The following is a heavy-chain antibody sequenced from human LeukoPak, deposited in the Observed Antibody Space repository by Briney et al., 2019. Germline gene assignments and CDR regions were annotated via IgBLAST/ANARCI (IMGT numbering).Heavy chain of an antibody. J-gene: IGHJ4*02. Sequence: SEALSLICTVSGDSITSSSYYWGWIRQPPGKGLEWIGSIYYGGNTFYNPSLKSRVTISVDTSKNQFSLSLSSVTAAGTAVYYCTRLGSGSDHFDYWGQGTLVTVSS. CDR1: GDSITSSSYY. CDR2: IYYGGNT. V-gene: IGHV4-39*01. D-gene: IGHD3-10*01. CDR3: TRLGSGSDHFDY.